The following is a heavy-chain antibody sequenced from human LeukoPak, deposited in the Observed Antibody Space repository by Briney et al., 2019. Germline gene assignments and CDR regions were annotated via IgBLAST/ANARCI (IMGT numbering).Heavy chain of an antibody. J-gene: IGHJ2*01. Sequence: HPGRSLRRSCTPSGFTVKDYGMDCVRRVPGKGLEWVSGIIWSSATIGYADSVKGRFTISRDNAQNSLYLQMNSLRAEDTALYFCAEDKSDGDYYWYFDLWGRGTLVTVSS. CDR3: AEDKSDGDYYWYFDL. CDR1: GFTVKDYG. V-gene: IGHV3-9*01. CDR2: IIWSSATI. D-gene: IGHD4-17*01.